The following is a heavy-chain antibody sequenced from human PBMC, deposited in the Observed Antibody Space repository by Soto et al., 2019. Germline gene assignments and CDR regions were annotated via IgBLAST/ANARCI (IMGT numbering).Heavy chain of an antibody. D-gene: IGHD6-13*01. J-gene: IGHJ4*01. Sequence: QVQLVESGGGLVKPGGSLRLSCAASGFTFSDYHMSWIRQAPGKGLEWVSYISSSGSTIYYADSVKGRFTISRDNAKNSLNLQMEGLRAEDRAVYSWGRARNSVVPFDSGGQEPWSPSPQ. V-gene: IGHV3-11*01. CDR2: ISSSGSTI. CDR1: GFTFSDYH. CDR3: GRARNSVVPFDS.